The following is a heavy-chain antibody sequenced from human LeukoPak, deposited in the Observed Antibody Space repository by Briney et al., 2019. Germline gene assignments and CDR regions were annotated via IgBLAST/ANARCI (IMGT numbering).Heavy chain of an antibody. CDR2: IYYSGST. V-gene: IGHV4-39*01. CDR3: ESARQRPYWFDP. J-gene: IGHJ5*02. Sequence: SETLSLTCTVSGGSISSSSYYWGWIRQPPGKGLEWIGSIYYSGSTYYNPSLKSRVTISVDTSKNQFSLKLSSVTAADTAVYYCESARQRPYWFDPWGQGTLVTVSS. CDR1: GGSISSSSYY.